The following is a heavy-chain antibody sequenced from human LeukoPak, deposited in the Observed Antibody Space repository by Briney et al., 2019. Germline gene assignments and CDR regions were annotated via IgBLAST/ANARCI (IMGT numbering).Heavy chain of an antibody. J-gene: IGHJ6*04. D-gene: IGHD2-15*01. CDR3: ARGWYSMDV. Sequence: QAGGSLRLSCAASGFTFSSYWMSWVRQAPGKGLGWVANIKQDGSEKYYVDSVKGRFTISRENAKNSLYLQMNSLRAGDTAVYYCARGWYSMDVWGKGTTVTVSS. V-gene: IGHV3-7*01. CDR2: IKQDGSEK. CDR1: GFTFSSYW.